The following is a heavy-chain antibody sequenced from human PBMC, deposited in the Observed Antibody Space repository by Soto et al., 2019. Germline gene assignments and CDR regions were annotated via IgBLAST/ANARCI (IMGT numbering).Heavy chain of an antibody. V-gene: IGHV1-69*15. D-gene: IGHD2-21*01. Sequence: QVQLVQSGAEVKKPGSSVKVSCKASGGTFSNYAITWVRQAPGQGLEWLGRIIPIFGSANYAQKFQGRVTSTAGESKATAYMELGRLRSDDTAVYYWAEGGGEDGYLGHWFGPWGQGTLVTVSS. CDR3: AEGGGEDGYLGHWFGP. CDR1: GGTFSNYA. J-gene: IGHJ5*02. CDR2: IIPIFGSA.